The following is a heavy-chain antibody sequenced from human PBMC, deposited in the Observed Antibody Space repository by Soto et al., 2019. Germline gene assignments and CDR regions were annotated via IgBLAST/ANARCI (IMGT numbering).Heavy chain of an antibody. CDR2: ISGSGGST. D-gene: IGHD6-13*01. CDR3: AKASIAAAGYPDYYYGMDV. Sequence: GGSLRLSCAASGFTFNSYAMSWVGQPPGKGLEWVSAISGSGGSTYYADSVKGRFTISRDNSKNTLYLQMNSLRAEDKDVYYCAKASIAAAGYPDYYYGMDVWGQGTTVTVSS. V-gene: IGHV3-23*01. CDR1: GFTFNSYA. J-gene: IGHJ6*02.